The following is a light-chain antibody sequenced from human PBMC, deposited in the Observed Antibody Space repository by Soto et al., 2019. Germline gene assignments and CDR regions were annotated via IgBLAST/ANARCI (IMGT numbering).Light chain of an antibody. J-gene: IGLJ3*02. CDR1: SGSVSTSFY. CDR3: GLYMGSGMTWV. V-gene: IGLV8-61*01. Sequence: QAVVTQEPSLSVSPGGTVTLTCALSSGSVSTSFYPGWYQQTPGQAPRTLIYSTNTRSSGVPDRFSGSILGNKAALTITGAQTDDECDYYCGLYMGSGMTWVFGGGTKVTVL. CDR2: STN.